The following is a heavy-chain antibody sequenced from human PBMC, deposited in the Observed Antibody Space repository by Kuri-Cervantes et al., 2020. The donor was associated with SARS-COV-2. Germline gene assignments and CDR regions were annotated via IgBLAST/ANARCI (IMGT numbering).Heavy chain of an antibody. CDR3: ASEVIPNPSEKYAYYGLDV. V-gene: IGHV3-48*01. CDR2: ISSSSSTI. D-gene: IGHD1-26*01. J-gene: IGHJ6*02. Sequence: GGSLRLSCAASGLTFSVYGMNWVRQAPGKGLEWVSYISSSSSTIHYADSVKGRFTISRDNAKKSLFLQMNSLRAEDTAVYYCASEVIPNPSEKYAYYGLDVWGQGTTVTVPS. CDR1: GLTFSVYG.